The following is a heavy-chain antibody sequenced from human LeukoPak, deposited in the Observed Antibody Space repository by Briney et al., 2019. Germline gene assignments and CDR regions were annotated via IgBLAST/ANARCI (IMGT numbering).Heavy chain of an antibody. J-gene: IGHJ4*02. CDR1: GFTVSSNY. V-gene: IGHV3-53*01. CDR2: IYSGGST. Sequence: GGSLRLSCAASGFTVSSNYMSWVRQAPGKGLEWVSVIYSGGSTYYADSVKGRFTISRDNSRNTLYLQMNSLRAEDTAVYYCARGDTAMVFDYWGQGTLVTVSS. CDR3: ARGDTAMVFDY. D-gene: IGHD5-18*01.